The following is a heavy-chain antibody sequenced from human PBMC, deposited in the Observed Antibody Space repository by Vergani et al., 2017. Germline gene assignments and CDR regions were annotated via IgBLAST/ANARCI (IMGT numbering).Heavy chain of an antibody. CDR2: IRSKAYGGTT. J-gene: IGHJ4*02. V-gene: IGHV3-49*04. CDR3: TRDRAVPDLGYCSGGSCSGIDY. D-gene: IGHD2-15*01. CDR1: GFTFGDYA. Sequence: EVQLVESGGGLVQPGRSLRLSCTASGFTFGDYAMSWVRQAPGKGLEWVGFIRSKAYGGTTEYAAYMKGRFTISRDNSKSIAYPQMNSLKTEDTAVYYCTRDRAVPDLGYCSGGSCSGIDYWGQGTLVTVSS.